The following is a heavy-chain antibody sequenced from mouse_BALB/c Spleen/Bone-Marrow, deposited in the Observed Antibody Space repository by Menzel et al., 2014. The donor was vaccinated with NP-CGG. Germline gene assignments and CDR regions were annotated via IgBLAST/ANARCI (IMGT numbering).Heavy chain of an antibody. V-gene: IGHV14-3*02. CDR1: GFNIEDTY. CDR2: IDPANGNT. CDR3: ARERDYDYAYAMDY. J-gene: IGHJ4*01. Sequence: EVQLQQSGAELVKPGASVKLSCTASGFNIEDTYMHWVKQRPEQGLEWIGRIDPANGNTKYDPKFQGKATITADTSSNTAYLQLSSLTSEDTAVYYCARERDYDYAYAMDYWGLGTSVTVSS. D-gene: IGHD2-4*01.